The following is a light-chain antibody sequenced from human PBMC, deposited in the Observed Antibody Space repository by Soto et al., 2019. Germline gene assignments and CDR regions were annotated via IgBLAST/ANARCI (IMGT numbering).Light chain of an antibody. J-gene: IGLJ3*02. CDR1: SSNIGNNY. CDR2: DNN. V-gene: IGLV1-51*01. CDR3: GTWDSSLSANWV. Sequence: QSALTQPPSVSAAPGQKVTISCFGSSSNIGNNYVSWYQQLPGTAPKLLIYDNNKRPSGIPDRFSGSKSGTSATLGITGLQTGDEADYYCGTWDSSLSANWVFGGGTKVTVL.